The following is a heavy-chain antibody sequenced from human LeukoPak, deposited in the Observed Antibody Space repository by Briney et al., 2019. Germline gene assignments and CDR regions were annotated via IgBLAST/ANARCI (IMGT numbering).Heavy chain of an antibody. CDR3: ARHSIAAAASTVDP. CDR1: GFTVSSNY. V-gene: IGHV3-66*04. Sequence: GGSLRLSCAASGFTVSSNYMSWVRQAPGNGLDWVSVIYSGGATYYADSVKGRFTISRDNSKNTLYLQMTSLRAEDTAVYYCARHSIAAAASTVDPWGQGTLVTVSS. D-gene: IGHD6-13*01. CDR2: IYSGGAT. J-gene: IGHJ5*02.